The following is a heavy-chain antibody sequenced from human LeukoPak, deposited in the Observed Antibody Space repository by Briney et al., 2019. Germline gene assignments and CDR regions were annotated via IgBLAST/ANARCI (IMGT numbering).Heavy chain of an antibody. CDR2: ISSSSSYI. Sequence: GGSLRLSCAASGFTFSSYSMNWVRQAPGKGLEWVSSISSSSSYIYYADSVKGRFTISRDNAKNSLYLQMNSLRAEDTAVYYCAREWIPDSGGGAFDIWGQGTMVTVSS. CDR1: GFTFSSYS. CDR3: AREWIPDSGGGAFDI. J-gene: IGHJ3*02. D-gene: IGHD2-15*01. V-gene: IGHV3-21*01.